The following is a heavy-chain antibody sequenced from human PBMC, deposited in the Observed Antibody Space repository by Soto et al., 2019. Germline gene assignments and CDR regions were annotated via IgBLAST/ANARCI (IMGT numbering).Heavy chain of an antibody. Sequence: EVQLVESGGGLVQPGGSLKLSCAASGFTFSGSAMHWVRQASGKGLEWVGRIRSKANSYATAYAASVKGRFTISRDDSKNTAYLQMNSLKTEDTAVYYCTSGLTGNYYYCYGMDVWGQGTTVTVSS. CDR3: TSGLTGNYYYCYGMDV. V-gene: IGHV3-73*02. CDR2: IRSKANSYAT. D-gene: IGHD3-22*01. J-gene: IGHJ6*02. CDR1: GFTFSGSA.